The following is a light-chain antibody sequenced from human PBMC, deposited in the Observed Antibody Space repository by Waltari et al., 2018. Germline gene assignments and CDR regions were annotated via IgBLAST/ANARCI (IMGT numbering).Light chain of an antibody. CDR3: QQYNDWPPLT. J-gene: IGKJ4*01. Sequence: EVVMTQSSATLSLSPGERATPSCRASQSVSSFLAWYQQKPCQAPRLLIYGASHSATGIPARFSGSGSGTEFTLTISSLQSEDFAVYYCQQYNDWPPLTFGGGTKVEIK. V-gene: IGKV3-15*01. CDR2: GAS. CDR1: QSVSSF.